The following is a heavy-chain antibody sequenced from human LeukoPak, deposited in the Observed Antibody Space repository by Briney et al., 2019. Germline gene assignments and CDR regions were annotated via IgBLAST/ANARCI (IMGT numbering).Heavy chain of an antibody. J-gene: IGHJ5*02. CDR1: GFTFSSYE. Sequence: GGSLRLSCAASGFTFSSYEMNWVRQAPGKGLEWVSYISSSGSTIYYADSVKGRFTISRDNSKNTLYLQMNSLRAEDTAVYYCARGYYDSSGYSPRDWFDPWGQGTLVTVSS. CDR2: ISSSGSTI. CDR3: ARGYYDSSGYSPRDWFDP. V-gene: IGHV3-48*03. D-gene: IGHD3-22*01.